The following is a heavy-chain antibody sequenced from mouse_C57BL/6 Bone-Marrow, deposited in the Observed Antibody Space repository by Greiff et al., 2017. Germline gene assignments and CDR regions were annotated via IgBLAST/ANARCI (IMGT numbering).Heavy chain of an antibody. Sequence: VQLQQPGAELVKPGASVKLSCKASGYTFTSYWMQWVKPRPGQGLEWIGEIDPSDSYTNYNQKFKGKATLTVDTSSSTAYMQLSSLTSEDSAVYYCARSLLWGQGTTLTVSS. J-gene: IGHJ2*01. CDR3: ARSLL. D-gene: IGHD6-2*01. CDR1: GYTFTSYW. CDR2: IDPSDSYT. V-gene: IGHV1-50*01.